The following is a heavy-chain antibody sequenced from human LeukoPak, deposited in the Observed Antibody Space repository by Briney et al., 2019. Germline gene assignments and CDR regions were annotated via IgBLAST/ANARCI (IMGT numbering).Heavy chain of an antibody. CDR2: IWYDGSNK. CDR3: ARGNWYFDY. D-gene: IGHD1-1*01. J-gene: IGHJ4*02. Sequence: PGRSLRLSCAASGFTFSSYGMHWVRRAPGKGLEWVAVIWYDGSNKYYADSVKGRFTISRDNSKNTLYLQMNSLRADDTAVYYCARGNWYFDYWGQGTLVTVSS. CDR1: GFTFSSYG. V-gene: IGHV3-33*01.